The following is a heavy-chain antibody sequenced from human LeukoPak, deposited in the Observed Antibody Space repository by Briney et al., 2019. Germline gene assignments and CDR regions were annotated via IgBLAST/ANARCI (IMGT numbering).Heavy chain of an antibody. CDR1: GGSISSYY. CDR2: IYHSGTT. J-gene: IGHJ4*02. D-gene: IGHD6-13*01. Sequence: PSETLSLTCTVSGGSISSYYWSWIRQPPGKGLEWIGYIYHSGTTNYNPSLKSRVTISVDKSKNQFSLKLSSVTAADTAVYYCASLRNYIATGEPWGQGALVTVSS. CDR3: ASLRNYIATGEP. V-gene: IGHV4-59*12.